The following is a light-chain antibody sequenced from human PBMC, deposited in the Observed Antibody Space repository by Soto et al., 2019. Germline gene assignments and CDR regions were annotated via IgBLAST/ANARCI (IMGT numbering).Light chain of an antibody. CDR2: DVS. J-gene: IGLJ2*01. V-gene: IGLV2-14*01. CDR3: SSYSISSTLGV. Sequence: QAVVTQPASVSGSPGQSITISCTGTSSDVGSYNYVSWYQQHPGKAPKLMIYDVSNRPSGVSNRFSGSKSGNTASLTISGLQAEDEADYYCSSYSISSTLGVFGGGTKVTVL. CDR1: SSDVGSYNY.